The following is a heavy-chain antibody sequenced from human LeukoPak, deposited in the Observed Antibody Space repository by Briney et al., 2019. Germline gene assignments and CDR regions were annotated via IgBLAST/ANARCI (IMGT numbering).Heavy chain of an antibody. CDR2: IYHSGST. CDR3: ARNSLAAAGYNWFDP. D-gene: IGHD6-13*01. J-gene: IGHJ5*02. Sequence: SETLTLTCAVSGGSISSSNWWSWVRQPPGKGLEWIGEIYHSGSTNYNPSLKSRVTISVDKSKNQFSLKLSSVTAADTAVYYCARNSLAAAGYNWFDPWGQGTLVTVSS. CDR1: GGSISSSNW. V-gene: IGHV4-4*02.